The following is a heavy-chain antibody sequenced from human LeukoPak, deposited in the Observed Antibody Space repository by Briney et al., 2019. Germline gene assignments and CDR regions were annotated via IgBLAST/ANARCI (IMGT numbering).Heavy chain of an antibody. CDR2: ISWDRGTT. CDR3: ARGGNWNYGLSYYYYYYMGV. D-gene: IGHD1-7*01. Sequence: GGSLRLSCEASGFTFNNYAMHWVRQAPGKGLEWVSGISWDRGTTGYGDSVKGRFTISRDNAKNTLYLQMSSLRAEDTAVYYCARGGNWNYGLSYYYYYYMGVWGKGTTVTVSS. V-gene: IGHV3-9*01. J-gene: IGHJ6*03. CDR1: GFTFNNYA.